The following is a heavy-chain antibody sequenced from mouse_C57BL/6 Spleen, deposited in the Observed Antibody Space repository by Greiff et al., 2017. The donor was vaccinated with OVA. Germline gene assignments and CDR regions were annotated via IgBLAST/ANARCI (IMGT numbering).Heavy chain of an antibody. D-gene: IGHD2-5*01. J-gene: IGHJ2*01. CDR2: INPGSGGT. CDR3: ASDYSNYVDC. V-gene: IGHV1-54*01. Sequence: VTLQQSGAELVRPGTSVKVSCKASGYAFTNYLIEWVKQRPGQGLEWIGVINPGSGGTNYNEKFKGKATLTADNSSSTAYMQLSSLTSEDSAVYFCASDYSNYVDCWGQGTTLTVSS. CDR1: GYAFTNYL.